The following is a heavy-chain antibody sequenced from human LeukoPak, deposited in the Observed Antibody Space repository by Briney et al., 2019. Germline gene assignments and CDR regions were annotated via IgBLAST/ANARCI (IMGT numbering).Heavy chain of an antibody. J-gene: IGHJ1*01. CDR3: AKDMIAAADILYFQH. Sequence: PGRSLRLSCAASGFTFSSFAMSWVRQAPGRGLEWVSTIRTSGGSTLYADSVQGRFTISRDNSKNTLYLQMNSLRAEDTAVYYCAKDMIAAADILYFQHWGQGTLVTVSS. D-gene: IGHD6-13*01. V-gene: IGHV3-23*01. CDR1: GFTFSSFA. CDR2: IRTSGGST.